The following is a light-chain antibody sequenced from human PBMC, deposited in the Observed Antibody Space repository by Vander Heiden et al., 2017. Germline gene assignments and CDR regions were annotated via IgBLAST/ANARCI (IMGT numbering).Light chain of an antibody. J-gene: IGLJ3*02. CDR3: SAWDNSLNAWV. V-gene: IGLV1-44*01. CDR1: SANIGSRT. CDR2: SNN. Sequence: QSVLTQPPSASGTPGQRVTTPCSGSSANIGSRTVNWYQHPPGTAPKLLIYSNNQRPSGVPDRISASKSGTSASLAVSGLQSEDEADYYCSAWDNSLNAWVFGGGTKLTVL.